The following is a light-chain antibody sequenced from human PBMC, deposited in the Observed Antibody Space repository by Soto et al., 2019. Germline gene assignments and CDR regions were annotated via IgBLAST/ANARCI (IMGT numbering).Light chain of an antibody. Sequence: QSALTQPPSASGSPGQSVTISCTGTSSDVGGYNFVSWYQQHPGKVPKLIIYEVTKRPLGVPDRFSGSKSGNTASLTVSGLQAEDEADYYCSSYAGSNNLVFGGGTKVTVL. CDR3: SSYAGSNNLV. CDR2: EVT. CDR1: SSDVGGYNF. J-gene: IGLJ2*01. V-gene: IGLV2-8*01.